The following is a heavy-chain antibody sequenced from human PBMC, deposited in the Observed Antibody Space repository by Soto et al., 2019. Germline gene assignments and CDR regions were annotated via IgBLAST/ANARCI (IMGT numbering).Heavy chain of an antibody. CDR1: GFTFDDYA. Sequence: GGSLRLSCAASGFTFDDYAMHWVRQAPGKGLEWVSLISWDGGSTYYADSVKGRFTIPRDNSKNSLYLQMNSLRAEDTALYYCAKGGGSYFDYWGQGTLVTVSS. D-gene: IGHD1-26*01. V-gene: IGHV3-43D*03. CDR2: ISWDGGST. J-gene: IGHJ4*02. CDR3: AKGGGSYFDY.